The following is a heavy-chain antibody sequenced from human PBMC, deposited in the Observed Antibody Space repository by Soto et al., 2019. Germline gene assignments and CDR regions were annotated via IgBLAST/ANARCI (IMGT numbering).Heavy chain of an antibody. CDR1: GGSISSSSYY. Sequence: SETLSLTCTVSGGSISSSSYYWGWIRQPPGKGLEWIGSIYYSGSTYYNPSLKSRVTISVDTSKNQFSLKLSSVTAADTAVYYCARHHRRGPGAPDYRGPGTRVTVSS. D-gene: IGHD3-10*01. CDR3: ARHHRRGPGAPDY. CDR2: IYYSGST. V-gene: IGHV4-39*01. J-gene: IGHJ4*02.